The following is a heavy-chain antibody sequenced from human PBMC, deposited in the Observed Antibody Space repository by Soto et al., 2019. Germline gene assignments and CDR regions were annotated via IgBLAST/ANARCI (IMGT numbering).Heavy chain of an antibody. CDR2: IYHSGIS. CDR3: ARVTTNWFDP. J-gene: IGHJ5*02. V-gene: IGHV4-38-2*01. D-gene: IGHD3-22*01. CDR1: GFSISSGYY. Sequence: SETLSLTCDVSGFSISSGYYWGWIRQPPGKGLEWIGNIYHSGISNCNPSLKSRVTISVDTSKNQFSLKVTSVTAADTAVYYCARVTTNWFDPWGQGILVTVSS.